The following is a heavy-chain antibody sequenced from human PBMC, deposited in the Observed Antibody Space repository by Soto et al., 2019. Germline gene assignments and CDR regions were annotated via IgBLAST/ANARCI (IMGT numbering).Heavy chain of an antibody. CDR2: ISTTGNTI. J-gene: IGHJ4*02. D-gene: IGHD2-21*01. V-gene: IGHV3-11*01. Sequence: GGSLRLSCAASGFTFSAHYMTWIRQPPGKGLEWISYISTTGNTIYYADSVKGRFTVSRDNSKSTLYLQMNSLRAEDTAVYYCAKDLFWPDYWGQGTLVTVSS. CDR1: GFTFSAHY. CDR3: AKDLFWPDY.